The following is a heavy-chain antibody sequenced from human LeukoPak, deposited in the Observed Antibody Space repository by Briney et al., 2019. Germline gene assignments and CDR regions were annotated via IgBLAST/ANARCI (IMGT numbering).Heavy chain of an antibody. J-gene: IGHJ4*02. CDR1: GGSISSYY. CDR3: ARYLSSGLDY. Sequence: KPSETLSLTCTVSGGSISSYYWSWIRQPPGKGLEWIGYIYYSGTTSYNPSLKNRVTISVDTSKNQFSLKLSSVTAADTAVYYCARYLSSGLDYWGQGTLVTVSS. V-gene: IGHV4-59*01. CDR2: IYYSGTT. D-gene: IGHD3-10*01.